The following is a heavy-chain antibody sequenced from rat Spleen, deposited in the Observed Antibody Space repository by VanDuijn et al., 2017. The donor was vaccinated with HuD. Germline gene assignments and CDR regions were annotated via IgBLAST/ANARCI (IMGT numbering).Heavy chain of an antibody. J-gene: IGHJ1*01. V-gene: IGHV5-46*01. CDR1: GFTFSSFP. D-gene: IGHD4-3*01. CDR2: ISTGDGST. CDR3: ARLSGPLWCFDF. Sequence: EVQLVESGGGLVQPGRSMKLSCAASGFTFSSFPMAWVRQAPTKGLEWVATISTGDGSTYYRDSAKGRFTISRDNAKSTLYLQMNSLKSEDTATYYCARLSGPLWCFDFWGPGTMVTVTS.